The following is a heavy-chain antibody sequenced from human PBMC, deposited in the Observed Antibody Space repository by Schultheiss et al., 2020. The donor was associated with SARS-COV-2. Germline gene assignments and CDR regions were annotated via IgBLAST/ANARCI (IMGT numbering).Heavy chain of an antibody. V-gene: IGHV4-34*01. D-gene: IGHD6-6*01. J-gene: IGHJ3*02. CDR3: ARQKTGIAARPRGAFDI. CDR1: GGSISSYY. CDR2: INHSGST. Sequence: SQTLSLTCTVSGGSISSYYWSWIRQPPGKGLEWIGEINHSGSTNYNPSLKSRVTISVDTSKNQFSLKLSSVTAADTAVYYCARQKTGIAARPRGAFDIWGQGTMVTVSS.